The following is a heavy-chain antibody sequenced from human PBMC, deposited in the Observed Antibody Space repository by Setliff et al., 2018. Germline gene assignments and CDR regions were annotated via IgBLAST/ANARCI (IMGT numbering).Heavy chain of an antibody. CDR2: IKEDGSEK. Sequence: PGGSLRLSCVASGFTFSSFGMHWVRQAPGKGLEWVANIKEDGSEKYYVDSVKGRFTISRDNAKNSLYLQMNSLRAEDTAVYYCARRHIGVIIGYYFDYWGQGTLVTVSS. V-gene: IGHV3-7*03. J-gene: IGHJ4*02. CDR1: GFTFSSFG. CDR3: ARRHIGVIIGYYFDY. D-gene: IGHD3-3*01.